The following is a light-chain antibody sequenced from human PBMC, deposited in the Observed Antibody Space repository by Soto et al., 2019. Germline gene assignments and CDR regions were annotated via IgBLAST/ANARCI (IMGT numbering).Light chain of an antibody. Sequence: EIVLTQSPATLSLSPGERATLSCGAIQSVSSSYLAWYQQKPGLAPRLLIYDASSRATGIPDRFSGSGSGTDFTLTISRLEPEDFAVYYCQQYGSSPPITFGQGTRLETK. CDR1: QSVSSSY. CDR3: QQYGSSPPIT. J-gene: IGKJ5*01. V-gene: IGKV3D-20*01. CDR2: DAS.